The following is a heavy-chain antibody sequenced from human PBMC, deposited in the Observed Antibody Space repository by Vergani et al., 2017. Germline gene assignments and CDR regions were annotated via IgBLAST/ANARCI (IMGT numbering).Heavy chain of an antibody. J-gene: IGHJ4*02. D-gene: IGHD6-19*01. CDR2: ISWNSGSI. CDR1: GFTFDDYA. Sequence: EVQLVESGGGLVQPGRSLRLSCAASGFTFDDYAMHWVRQAPGKGLEWVSGISWNSGSIGYADSVKGRFTISRDKAKNSLYLQLNSLRAEDTAVYYCARAGVAGTFDYWGQGTLVTVSS. CDR3: ARAGVAGTFDY. V-gene: IGHV3-9*01.